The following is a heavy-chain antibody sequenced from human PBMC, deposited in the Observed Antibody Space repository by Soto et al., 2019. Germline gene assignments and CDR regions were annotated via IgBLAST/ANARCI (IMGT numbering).Heavy chain of an antibody. V-gene: IGHV1-69*12. D-gene: IGHD2-2*01. CDR1: GGTFSTCS. Sequence: QVQLVQSGAEVKKPGSSVKVSCKASGGTFSTCSISWVRQAPGQGLEWMGGIIPMFGTANYAQKFQGRVTITADESTSTAYMELSSLRAEATAVYYCARRYCISTSCHYYGMDVWGQGTTVTVS. CDR2: IIPMFGTA. J-gene: IGHJ6*02. CDR3: ARRYCISTSCHYYGMDV.